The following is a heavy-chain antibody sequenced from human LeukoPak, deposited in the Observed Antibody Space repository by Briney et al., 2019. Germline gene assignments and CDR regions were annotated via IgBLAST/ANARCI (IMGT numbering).Heavy chain of an antibody. CDR3: ARVDGGSSWYSTGYYYYYGMDV. CDR2: ISYDGSNK. J-gene: IGHJ6*02. Sequence: LSLTCAVYGGSFSGYYWSWIRQAPGKGLEWVAVISYDGSNKYYADSVKGRFTISRDNSKNTLYLQMNSLRAEDTAVYYCARVDGGSSWYSTGYYYYYGMDVWGQGTTVTVSS. CDR1: GGSFSGYY. D-gene: IGHD6-13*01. V-gene: IGHV3-30*03.